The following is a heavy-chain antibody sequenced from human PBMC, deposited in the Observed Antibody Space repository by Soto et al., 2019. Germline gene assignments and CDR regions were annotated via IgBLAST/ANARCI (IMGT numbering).Heavy chain of an antibody. J-gene: IGHJ6*04. V-gene: IGHV3-53*01. CDR2: IHSGDST. CDR3: ARLRDYQYGLNV. D-gene: IGHD3-10*01. CDR1: GFTVSSNY. Sequence: EVQLVESGGGLIQPGGSLRLSCAASGFTVSSNYMSWVRQGPGKGLEWVSVIHSGDSTYYADSVKSRFTISRDNSKNTVFLQMNSLRAEDTAVYYCARLRDYQYGLNVWGEGTTVTVSS.